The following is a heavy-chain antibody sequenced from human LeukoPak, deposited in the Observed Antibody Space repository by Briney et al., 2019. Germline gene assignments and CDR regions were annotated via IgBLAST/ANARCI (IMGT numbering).Heavy chain of an antibody. CDR2: ISSGGTT. J-gene: IGHJ4*02. Sequence: GGSLRLSCAASGFPFSSYAMSWVRQAPGRALERVSAISSGGTTYYADSVKGRFTISRDNSKNTLYLQMNSLRAEDTAVYYCAKSDYYDSSGHPSSFEYWGQGTLVTVSS. CDR3: AKSDYYDSSGHPSSFEY. V-gene: IGHV3-23*01. D-gene: IGHD3-22*01. CDR1: GFPFSSYA.